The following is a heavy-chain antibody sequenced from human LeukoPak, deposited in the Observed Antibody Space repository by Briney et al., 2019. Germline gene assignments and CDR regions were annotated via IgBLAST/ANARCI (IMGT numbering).Heavy chain of an antibody. CDR1: GGSISNYY. V-gene: IGHV4-4*07. J-gene: IGHJ4*02. CDR2: IYSSGST. CDR3: AREHMVRGVINR. Sequence: SETLSLTCTVSGGSISNYYWSWNRQPAGKRLEWLGRIYSSGSTNYNPSLESRVTVSVDTSKNQFSLKLSSVTAADTAVYYCAREHMVRGVINRWGQGALVTVSS. D-gene: IGHD3-10*01.